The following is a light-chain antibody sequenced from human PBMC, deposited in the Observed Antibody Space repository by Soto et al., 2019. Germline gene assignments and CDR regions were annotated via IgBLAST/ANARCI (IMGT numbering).Light chain of an antibody. CDR1: QGVSDTH. Sequence: EIVLTQSPGALSLSPGARAPLSCRARQGVSDTHVAWYQQRPGQAPRLLIYDASRRDIGVPDRFIGSGSGTDFTLTISSLEPEDFAVYYCQQRSNWPLITSGQGTRLEIK. J-gene: IGKJ5*01. CDR3: QQRSNWPLIT. V-gene: IGKV3D-20*02. CDR2: DAS.